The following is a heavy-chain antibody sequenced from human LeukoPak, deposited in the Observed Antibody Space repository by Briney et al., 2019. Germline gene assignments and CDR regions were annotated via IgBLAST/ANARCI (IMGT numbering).Heavy chain of an antibody. J-gene: IGHJ4*02. CDR2: IYYSGTT. CDR1: GGSISSSSYY. V-gene: IGHV4-39*01. CDR3: TSRGWIVGLVDY. Sequence: SETLSLTCTVSGGSISSSSYYWGWIRQPPGKGLEWIASIYYSGTTYYNPSLKSRVSISADTSKNQFSLKVSSVTAAATAVYYCTSRGWIVGLVDYWGQGTLVTVSS. D-gene: IGHD3-22*01.